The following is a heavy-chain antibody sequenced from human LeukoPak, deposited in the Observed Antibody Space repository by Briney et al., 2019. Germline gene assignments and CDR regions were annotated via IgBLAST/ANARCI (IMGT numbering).Heavy chain of an antibody. J-gene: IGHJ4*02. CDR3: VKAPIVCSSTSCYGVFDY. CDR2: ISSNGGST. V-gene: IGHV3-64D*06. Sequence: PGGSLRLSCSASGFTFSSYAMHWVRQAPGKGLEYVSAISSNGGSTYYADSVKGRFTISRDNSKITLYLQMSSLRAEDTAVYYCVKAPIVCSSTSCYGVFDYWGQGTLVTVSS. D-gene: IGHD2-2*01. CDR1: GFTFSSYA.